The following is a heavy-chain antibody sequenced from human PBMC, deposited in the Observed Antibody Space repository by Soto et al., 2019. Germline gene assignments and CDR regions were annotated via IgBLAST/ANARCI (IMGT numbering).Heavy chain of an antibody. Sequence: GGSLRLSCAASGFTFSDYYMSWIRQAPGKGLEWDSYISSSGSTIYYADSVKGRFTISRDNAKNSLYLQMNSLRAEDTAVYYCARAPEYDSNSYWGQGTLVTVSS. CDR2: ISSSGSTI. CDR3: ARAPEYDSNSY. CDR1: GFTFSDYY. D-gene: IGHD3-22*01. V-gene: IGHV3-11*01. J-gene: IGHJ4*02.